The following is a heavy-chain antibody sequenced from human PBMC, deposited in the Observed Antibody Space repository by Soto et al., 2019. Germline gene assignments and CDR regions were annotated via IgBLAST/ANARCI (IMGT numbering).Heavy chain of an antibody. D-gene: IGHD6-13*01. Sequence: XXSLRLGYAACGFSFSNYSMQWVPQAPGKGLEWLYYISYSSSAIYYAASVKGRFTISRDNAKNSLSLQMISLSEDDTAVYYCARDERVAAAGTFDYWGQGILVTVSS. CDR3: ARDERVAAAGTFDY. CDR1: GFSFSNYS. V-gene: IGHV3-48*02. J-gene: IGHJ4*02. CDR2: ISYSSSAI.